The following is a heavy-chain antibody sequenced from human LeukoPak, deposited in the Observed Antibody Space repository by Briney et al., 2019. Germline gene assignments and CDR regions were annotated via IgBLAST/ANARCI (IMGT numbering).Heavy chain of an antibody. Sequence: KTSETLSLTCTVSGGSISSYYWSWIRQPPGKGLEWIGYIYYSGSTNYNPSLKSRVTISVDTSKNQFSLKLSSVTAADTAVYYCARWVSRWSGKMSAFDIWGQGTMVTVSS. CDR2: IYYSGST. J-gene: IGHJ3*02. D-gene: IGHD5-24*01. CDR3: ARWVSRWSGKMSAFDI. CDR1: GGSISSYY. V-gene: IGHV4-59*01.